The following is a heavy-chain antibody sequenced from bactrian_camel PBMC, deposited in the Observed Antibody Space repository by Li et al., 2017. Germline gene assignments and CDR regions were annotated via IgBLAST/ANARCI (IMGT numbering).Heavy chain of an antibody. V-gene: IGHV3S55*01. J-gene: IGHJ4*01. CDR1: TTTYGRYC. Sequence: HVQLVESGGESVQAGDSLRLSCTVAQTTTYGRYCLAWFRQPPGQEREGVAELPTFGAAAYAESVKGRFTISKDNAKNTLYLQMNRLNPEDTAMYYCAADRFCRGLGWPLAWGHWGQGTQVTVS. CDR2: LPTFGAA. CDR3: AADRFCRGLGWPLAWGH. D-gene: IGHD5*01.